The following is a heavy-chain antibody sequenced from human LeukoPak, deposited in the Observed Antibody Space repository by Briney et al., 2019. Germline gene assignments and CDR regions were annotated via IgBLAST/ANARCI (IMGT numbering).Heavy chain of an antibody. J-gene: IGHJ3*02. D-gene: IGHD2-2*01. CDR1: GDSVSSNSAA. V-gene: IGHV6-1*01. Sequence: SQTLSLTCAISGDSVSSNSAAWTWIRQSPSRGLEWLGRTYYRSNWYNDYAVSVKSRITINADTFKNQFSLQLNSVTPEDTAVYYCARGRASAFDIWGQGTVVAVSS. CDR2: TYYRSNWYN. CDR3: ARGRASAFDI.